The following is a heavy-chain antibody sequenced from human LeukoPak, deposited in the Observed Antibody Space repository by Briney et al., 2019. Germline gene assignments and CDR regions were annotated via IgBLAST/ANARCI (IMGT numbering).Heavy chain of an antibody. CDR1: GYTFTSYY. CDR3: ARVKFLLGPIYSSSWYVEVDWFDP. V-gene: IGHV1-46*01. CDR2: INPSGGST. Sequence: ASVKVSCKASGYTFTSYYMHWVRQAPGQGLEWMGIINPSGGSTSYAQKLQGRVTMTTDTSTSTAYMELRSLRSDDTAVYYCARVKFLLGPIYSSSWYVEVDWFDPWGQGTLVTVSS. J-gene: IGHJ5*02. D-gene: IGHD6-13*01.